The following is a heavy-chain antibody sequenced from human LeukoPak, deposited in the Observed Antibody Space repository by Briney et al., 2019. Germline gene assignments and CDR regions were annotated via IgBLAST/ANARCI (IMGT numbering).Heavy chain of an antibody. D-gene: IGHD3-16*01. Sequence: GGSLRLSCAASGFTFSSYWMPWVRQAPGKGLQWVANIKPDGSEKYYVDSVKGRFTISRDNAKNSLYLQMNSLRAEDTAVYYCVGDGGGGGDFDYWGQGTLVTVSS. J-gene: IGHJ4*02. V-gene: IGHV3-7*01. CDR1: GFTFSSYW. CDR3: VGDGGGGGDFDY. CDR2: IKPDGSEK.